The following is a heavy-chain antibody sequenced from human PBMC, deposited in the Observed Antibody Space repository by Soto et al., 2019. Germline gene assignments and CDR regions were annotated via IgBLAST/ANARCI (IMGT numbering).Heavy chain of an antibody. V-gene: IGHV3-23*01. CDR2: ISGSGGST. CDR1: GFTFSSYA. CDR3: AKQAELLAVVGPWPYDY. J-gene: IGHJ4*02. D-gene: IGHD6-19*01. Sequence: PRLSSAASGFTFSSYAMSWVRQAQGKGLKWVSAISGSGGSTYYADPVQGRFTTSRDNSKNTLYLQMNSLRAEDPAVYYCAKQAELLAVVGPWPYDYWGQGNLATLSS.